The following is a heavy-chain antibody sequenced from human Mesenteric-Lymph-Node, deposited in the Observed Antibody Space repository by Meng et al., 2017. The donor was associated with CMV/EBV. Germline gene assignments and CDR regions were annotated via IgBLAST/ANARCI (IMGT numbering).Heavy chain of an antibody. CDR1: GFPFSNYA. V-gene: IGHV3-21*01. J-gene: IGHJ4*02. CDR3: ARDAGGYSSGPFYFDY. Sequence: SGFPFSNYAMNWVRQAPGKGLEWVSYISSGGDYIYYADSVRGRFTISKDNARNSLYLQMNSLTVDDMAVYYCARDAGGYSSGPFYFDYWGQGTLVTVSS. D-gene: IGHD6-19*01. CDR2: ISSGGDYI.